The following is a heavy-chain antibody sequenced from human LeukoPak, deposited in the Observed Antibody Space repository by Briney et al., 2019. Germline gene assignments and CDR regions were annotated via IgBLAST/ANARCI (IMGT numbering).Heavy chain of an antibody. Sequence: HPGGSLRLSCAASGFTFSNAWMSWARQAPGKGLEWVSVLYASGTTKYADSVKGRFTISRDTSDNTLNLQMNGLGAEDSAVYYCAAKGNGYTGIYVFAHWGQGTLVTVSA. V-gene: IGHV3-66*01. CDR3: AAKGNGYTGIYVFAH. J-gene: IGHJ4*02. CDR1: GFTFSNAW. D-gene: IGHD1-26*01. CDR2: LYASGTT.